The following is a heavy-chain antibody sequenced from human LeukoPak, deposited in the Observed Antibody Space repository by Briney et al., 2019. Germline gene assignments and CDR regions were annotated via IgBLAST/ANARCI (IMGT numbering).Heavy chain of an antibody. CDR1: GYTFTSYG. Sequence: ASVKVSCKASGYTFTSYGISWVRQAPGQGLEWMGWISGYNGNTKYAQKLQGRVTMTTDTSTTTAYMELRSLRSDDTAVYYCARDGRHRYYYDSSGYGSWFDPWGQGTLVTVSS. J-gene: IGHJ5*02. CDR3: ARDGRHRYYYDSSGYGSWFDP. V-gene: IGHV1-18*01. CDR2: ISGYNGNT. D-gene: IGHD3-22*01.